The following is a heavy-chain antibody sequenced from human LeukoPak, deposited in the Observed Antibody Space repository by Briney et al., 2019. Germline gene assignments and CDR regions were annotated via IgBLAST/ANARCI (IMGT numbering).Heavy chain of an antibody. V-gene: IGHV3-11*04. J-gene: IGHJ5*02. CDR1: GFTFSDYY. CDR2: ISSIGSTI. Sequence: GGSLRLSCAASGFTFSDYYMSWIRQAPGKGREWVSYISSIGSTIYYADSVKGRFTISRDNAKTSLYLQMNSLSAEDTAVYYCARGVRYFDWLLPRGWFDPWGQGTLVTVSS. D-gene: IGHD3-9*01. CDR3: ARGVRYFDWLLPRGWFDP.